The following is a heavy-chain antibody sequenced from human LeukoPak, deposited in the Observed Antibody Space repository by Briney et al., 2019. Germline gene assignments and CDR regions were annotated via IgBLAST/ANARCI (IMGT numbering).Heavy chain of an antibody. Sequence: PSETLSLTCAVYGGSFSGYYWSWIRQPPGKGLEWIGSIYYSGSTYYNPSLKSRVTISVDTSKNQFSLKLSSVTAADTAVYYCASRPPTYGSGWYYFDYWGQGTLVTVSS. J-gene: IGHJ4*02. D-gene: IGHD6-19*01. CDR2: IYYSGST. CDR3: ASRPPTYGSGWYYFDY. V-gene: IGHV4-34*01. CDR1: GGSFSGYY.